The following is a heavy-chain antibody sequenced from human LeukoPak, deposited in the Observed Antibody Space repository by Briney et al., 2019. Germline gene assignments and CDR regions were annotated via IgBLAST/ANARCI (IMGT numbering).Heavy chain of an antibody. D-gene: IGHD2-21*01. V-gene: IGHV1-8*01. Sequence: ASVKVSCKASGYTFTSYDINWVRQTTGQGLEWMGWMNPNSGNTGYAQKFQGRVTMTRNTSISTAYMELSSLRSEDTAVYYCARGQFRSPGPPGYWGQGTLVTVSS. CDR3: ARGQFRSPGPPGY. CDR1: GYTFTSYD. CDR2: MNPNSGNT. J-gene: IGHJ4*02.